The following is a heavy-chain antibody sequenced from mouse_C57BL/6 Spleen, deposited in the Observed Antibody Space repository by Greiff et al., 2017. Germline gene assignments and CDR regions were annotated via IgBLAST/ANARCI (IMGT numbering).Heavy chain of an antibody. D-gene: IGHD4-1*01. CDR3: ARDEANWEGYFEV. Sequence: DVQLQESGPGLVKPSQSLSLTCSVTGYSFTSGYYWNWIRQFPGNKLEWMGYISYDGSNNYNPSLKNRISITRDTSKNQFFLKLNSVTTEDTATYYCARDEANWEGYFEVWGTGTTVTVSS. V-gene: IGHV3-6*01. CDR2: ISYDGSN. CDR1: GYSFTSGYY. J-gene: IGHJ1*03.